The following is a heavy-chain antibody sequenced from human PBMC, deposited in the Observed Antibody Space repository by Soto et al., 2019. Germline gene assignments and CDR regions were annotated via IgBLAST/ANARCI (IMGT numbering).Heavy chain of an antibody. Sequence: SETLSLTCTVSGGSISSYYWSWIRQPPGKGLEWIGYIYYSGSTNYNPSLKSRVTISVDTSKNQFSPKLSSVTAADTAVYYCARHSSGWYEDYYYYMDVWGKGTTVTVSS. D-gene: IGHD6-19*01. V-gene: IGHV4-59*08. J-gene: IGHJ6*03. CDR2: IYYSGST. CDR1: GGSISSYY. CDR3: ARHSSGWYEDYYYYMDV.